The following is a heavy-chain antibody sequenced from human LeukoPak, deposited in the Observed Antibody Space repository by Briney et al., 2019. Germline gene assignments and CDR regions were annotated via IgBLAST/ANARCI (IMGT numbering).Heavy chain of an antibody. D-gene: IGHD3-3*01. J-gene: IGHJ6*03. Sequence: SETLSLTCTVSGGSISSSGYYWGWIRQPPGKGLEWTGSIYYSGSTYYNPSLKSRVTISVDTSKNQFSLKLSSVTAADTAVYYCARDPGYDFWSGPPGYYYYMDVWGKGTTVTVSS. CDR3: ARDPGYDFWSGPPGYYYYMDV. CDR1: GGSISSSGYY. CDR2: IYYSGST. V-gene: IGHV4-39*07.